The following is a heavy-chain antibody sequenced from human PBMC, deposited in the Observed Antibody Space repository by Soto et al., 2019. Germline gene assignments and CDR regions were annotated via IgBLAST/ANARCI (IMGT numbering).Heavy chain of an antibody. Sequence: QVQLVQSGAEITKPGASVKVSCKASGYTFRDYYIHWVRQAPGQGLEWMGVFNPSGGRKDYAQKFQGRLTVTRDTSTSTVSMYLRSLNSEDTAMYYCVRALTVTGDSWGQGTLVTVSS. V-gene: IGHV1-46*01. CDR1: GYTFRDYY. D-gene: IGHD4-17*01. CDR3: VRALTVTGDS. J-gene: IGHJ4*02. CDR2: FNPSGGRK.